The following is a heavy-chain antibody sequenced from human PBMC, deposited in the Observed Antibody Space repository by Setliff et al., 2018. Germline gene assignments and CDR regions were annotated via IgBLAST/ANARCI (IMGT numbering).Heavy chain of an antibody. V-gene: IGHV1-69*10. CDR3: ARRYCSGGSCLEYYYYGMDV. CDR1: GGTFSSYA. CDR2: IIPILGIA. J-gene: IGHJ6*02. D-gene: IGHD2-15*01. Sequence: SVKVSCKASGGTFSSYAISWVQQAPGQGLEWMGGIIPILGIANYAQKFQGRVTITADKSTSTAYMELSSLRSEDTAVYYCARRYCSGGSCLEYYYYGMDVWGQGTTVTVSS.